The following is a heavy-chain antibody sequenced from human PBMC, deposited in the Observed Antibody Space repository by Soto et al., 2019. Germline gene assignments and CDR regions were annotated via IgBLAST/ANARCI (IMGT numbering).Heavy chain of an antibody. CDR3: ATVTDYDFWSGYPNWFDP. J-gene: IGHJ5*02. CDR1: GYTLTELS. V-gene: IGHV1-24*01. Sequence: ASVKVSCKVSGYTLTELSMHCVRQAPGKGLERMGGFDPEDGETIYAQKFQGRVTMTEDTSTDTAYMELSSLRSEDTAVYYCATVTDYDFWSGYPNWFDPWGQGNLVTVSS. CDR2: FDPEDGET. D-gene: IGHD3-3*01.